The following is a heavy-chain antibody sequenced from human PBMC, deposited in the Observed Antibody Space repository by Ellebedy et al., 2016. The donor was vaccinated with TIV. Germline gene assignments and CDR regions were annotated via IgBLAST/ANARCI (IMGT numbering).Heavy chain of an antibody. V-gene: IGHV3-23*01. CDR3: VRGGLPAAGDY. J-gene: IGHJ4*02. CDR2: IGTRFDT. D-gene: IGHD6-13*01. Sequence: GGSLRLSCAASGFTFSSYAMSWVRQAPGKGLEWVSAIGTRFDTYYPDSVKGRFTISRENAKNSLYLQINSLRAEDTAIYYCVRGGLPAAGDYWGQGTLVTVSS. CDR1: GFTFSSYA.